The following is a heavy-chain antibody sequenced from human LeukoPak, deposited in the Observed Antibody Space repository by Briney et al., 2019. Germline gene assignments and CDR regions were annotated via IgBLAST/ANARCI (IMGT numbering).Heavy chain of an antibody. CDR1: GGTFSSYA. CDR3: ARDGSSGSFDY. Sequence: SVKVSCKASGGTFSSYAISWVRQAPGQGLEWMGRIIPIFGTANYAQKFQGRVTITTDESTSTAYMELSSLRSEDSAVYYCARDGSSGSFDYWGQGTLVTVSS. V-gene: IGHV1-69*05. J-gene: IGHJ4*02. CDR2: IIPIFGTA. D-gene: IGHD6-19*01.